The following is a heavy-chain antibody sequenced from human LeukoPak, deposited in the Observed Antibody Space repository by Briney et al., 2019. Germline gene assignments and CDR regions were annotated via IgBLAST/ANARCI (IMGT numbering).Heavy chain of an antibody. V-gene: IGHV4-4*07. Sequence: PSETLSLTCTVSGGYISSYYWSWIRQPAGKGLEWIGRIYTSGSTNYNPSLKSRVTMSVDTSKNQFSLKLSSVTAADTAVYYCARGHCSSTSCYAFGDWFDPWGQGTLVTVSS. CDR1: GGYISSYY. D-gene: IGHD2-2*01. CDR2: IYTSGST. CDR3: ARGHCSSTSCYAFGDWFDP. J-gene: IGHJ5*02.